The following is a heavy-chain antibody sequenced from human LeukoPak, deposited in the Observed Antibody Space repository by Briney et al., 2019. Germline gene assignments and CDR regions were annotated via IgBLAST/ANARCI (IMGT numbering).Heavy chain of an antibody. CDR1: GVNFNGYA. CDR2: TGGSDDNT. Sequence: GGSLTLSCEVSGVNFNGYARSWVRQAPGKGLEWVAVTGGSDDNTHYADSVRGRFTISRDNSAHRLLLQRHSLRPDDAARYSCPRDLMAGFSSGWYFAYWGQGTLVTVSS. V-gene: IGHV3-23*01. CDR3: PRDLMAGFSSGWYFAY. D-gene: IGHD6-19*01. J-gene: IGHJ4*02.